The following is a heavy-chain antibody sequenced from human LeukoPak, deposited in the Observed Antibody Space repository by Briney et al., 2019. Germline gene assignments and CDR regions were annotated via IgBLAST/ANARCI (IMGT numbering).Heavy chain of an antibody. Sequence: SETLSLTCAVYNESFSGYYWSWIRQPPGKGLEWIGEINHSGSTNYNPSLKSRVTISVDTSKNQFSLKLSSVNAADTAVYCWALQPGDGIDYWGQGTLVTVSS. CDR1: NESFSGYY. CDR2: INHSGST. J-gene: IGHJ4*02. CDR3: ALQPGDGIDY. D-gene: IGHD1-1*01. V-gene: IGHV4-34*01.